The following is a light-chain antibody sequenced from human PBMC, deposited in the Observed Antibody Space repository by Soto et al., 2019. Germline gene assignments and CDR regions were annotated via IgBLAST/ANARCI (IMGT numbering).Light chain of an antibody. Sequence: QSVLTQPASVSGSPGQSITISCTGTSSDVGGYNYVSWYQQHPGKAPKLMIYEVSNRPSGVSNRFSGSKSGNTASLTISGLQAEDEADYYCSSYTSSRTPLVFGGGTKVTVL. V-gene: IGLV2-14*01. J-gene: IGLJ3*02. CDR1: SSDVGGYNY. CDR3: SSYTSSRTPLV. CDR2: EVS.